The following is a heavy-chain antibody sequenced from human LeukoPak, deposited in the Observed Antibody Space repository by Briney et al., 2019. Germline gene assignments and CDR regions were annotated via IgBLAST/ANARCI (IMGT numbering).Heavy chain of an antibody. D-gene: IGHD6-19*01. V-gene: IGHV3-7*01. J-gene: IGHJ4*02. CDR1: GFTFSSYW. CDR3: ASSPPYSSGWRPFDY. Sequence: GGSLRLSCAASGFTFSSYWMSWVRQAPGKGLEWVANIKQDGSEKYYVDSVKGRFTISRDNAKNSLYLQMNSLRAEDTAVYYCASSPPYSSGWRPFDYWGQGTLVTVPS. CDR2: IKQDGSEK.